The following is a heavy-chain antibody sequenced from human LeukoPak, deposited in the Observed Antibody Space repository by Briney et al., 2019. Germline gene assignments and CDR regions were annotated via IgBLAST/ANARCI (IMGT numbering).Heavy chain of an antibody. D-gene: IGHD3-22*01. CDR3: AKAPRITMIVVVRSRPYYFDY. V-gene: IGHV3-23*01. Sequence: GGSLRLSCAASGFTFSNYAMDWVRQAPGKGLEWVSIISDNGGVTYYADSVKGRFTISRDNSKNTLYLQMNSLRAEDTAVYYCAKAPRITMIVVVRSRPYYFDYWGQGTLVTVSS. CDR2: ISDNGGVT. J-gene: IGHJ4*02. CDR1: GFTFSNYA.